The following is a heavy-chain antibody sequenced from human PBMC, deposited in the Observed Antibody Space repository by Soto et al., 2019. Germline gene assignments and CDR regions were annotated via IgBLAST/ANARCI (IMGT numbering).Heavy chain of an antibody. CDR3: ACVVGSSWLYS. J-gene: IGHJ5*01. V-gene: IGHV6-1*01. Sequence: QVQLQQSGPGLVKPSQTLSLTCAISGDSVSTNCATWDGIRQFPSRGLEGEGRTYYRSTGYNDCAFAVEGQITINPHTSIYLLSLQLSSVPPDHTAVYYCACVVGSSWLYSLGQGTLVTV. CDR2: TYYRSTGYN. D-gene: IGHD6-13*01. CDR1: GDSVSTNCAT.